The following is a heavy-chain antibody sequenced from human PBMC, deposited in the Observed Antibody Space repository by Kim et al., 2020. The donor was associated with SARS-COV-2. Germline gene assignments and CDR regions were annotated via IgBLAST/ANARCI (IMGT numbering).Heavy chain of an antibody. CDR3: ARDSRV. V-gene: IGHV3-53*01. Sequence: YSGGTTYYADSVKGLFTISRDNSKNTLYLQLNSLRAEDTAVYYCARDSRVGGQGTLVTVSS. J-gene: IGHJ4*02. CDR2: YSGGTT. D-gene: IGHD2-2*01.